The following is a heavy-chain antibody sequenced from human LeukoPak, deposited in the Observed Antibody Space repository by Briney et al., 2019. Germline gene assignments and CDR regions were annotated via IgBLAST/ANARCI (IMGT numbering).Heavy chain of an antibody. D-gene: IGHD2-2*01. CDR3: ARETVVVPAAMRPFDY. CDR2: IYHSGST. CDR1: GGSISSGGYY. V-gene: IGHV4-30-2*01. Sequence: SQTLSLTCTVSGGSISSGGYYWSWIRQPPGKGLEWIGYIYHSGSTYYNPSLKSRVTISVDRSKNQFSLKLSSVTAADTAVYYCARETVVVPAAMRPFDYWGQGTLVTVSS. J-gene: IGHJ4*02.